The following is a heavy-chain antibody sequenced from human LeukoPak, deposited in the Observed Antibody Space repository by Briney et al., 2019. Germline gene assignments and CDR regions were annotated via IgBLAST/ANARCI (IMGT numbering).Heavy chain of an antibody. Sequence: ASVKVSCKASGYTFSSCAINWVRQAPGQGLEYMGWVDTKTGNPTYAQGFTGRFVFSLDTSVSTAYLQISSLKAKDTAVYYCAIHPSDSSGYFSYWGQGALVTVSS. J-gene: IGHJ4*02. CDR1: GYTFSSCA. D-gene: IGHD3-22*01. CDR2: VDTKTGNP. V-gene: IGHV7-4-1*02. CDR3: AIHPSDSSGYFSY.